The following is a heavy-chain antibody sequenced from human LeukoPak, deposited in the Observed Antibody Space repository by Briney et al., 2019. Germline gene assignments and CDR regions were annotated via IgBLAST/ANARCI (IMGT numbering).Heavy chain of an antibody. CDR1: GYTFTSYH. J-gene: IGHJ5*02. CDR2: IFPTGGTT. CDR3: ARGRAAVARPRASANWFDP. Sequence: ASVKASFKASGYTFTSYHIHWVRQAPGQGLEYMGLIFPTGGTTSYTQKFQGRLTLTRDTSTNTVYMELGSLTSEDTAVYFCARGRAAVARPRASANWFDPWGQGTLVTVSA. V-gene: IGHV1-46*01. D-gene: IGHD6-19*01.